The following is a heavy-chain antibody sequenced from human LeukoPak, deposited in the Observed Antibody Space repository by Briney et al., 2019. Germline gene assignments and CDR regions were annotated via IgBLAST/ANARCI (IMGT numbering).Heavy chain of an antibody. Sequence: SETLSLTCAVSGYSISDGYYWGWIRQPPGKGLEWIGSISYSGSTYYNPSLKSRVTISVDTSKNHFSLKLSSVTAADTAGSYCSNDPNRGFLEWFQYWGQGSLVTVSS. V-gene: IGHV4-38-2*01. CDR2: ISYSGST. CDR3: SNDPNRGFLEWFQY. D-gene: IGHD3-3*01. CDR1: GYSISDGYY. J-gene: IGHJ1*01.